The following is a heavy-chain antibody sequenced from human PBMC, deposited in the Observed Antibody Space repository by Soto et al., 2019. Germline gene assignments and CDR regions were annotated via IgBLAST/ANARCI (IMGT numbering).Heavy chain of an antibody. Sequence: QITLTESGPTLVKPTQNLTLTCTFSGFSLSTSGVGVAWIRQPPGKALEWLAHIYWDDDKRYTPSLKSRLTITKDTSKNQVVLTMTNMDPVDTATYFCAHLYRSSWYDYWGQGTLVTVSS. CDR1: GFSLSTSGVG. V-gene: IGHV2-5*02. D-gene: IGHD6-13*01. J-gene: IGHJ4*02. CDR3: AHLYRSSWYDY. CDR2: IYWDDDK.